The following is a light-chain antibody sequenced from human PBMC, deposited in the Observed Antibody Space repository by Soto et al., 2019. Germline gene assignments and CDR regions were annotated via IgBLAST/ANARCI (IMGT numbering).Light chain of an antibody. V-gene: IGKV3-15*01. CDR1: QSVSSN. Sequence: EIVMTQSPATLSVSPGERATLSCRASQSVSSNLAWYQQKPGQAPRLLIYGPSTRATGIPARFSGSGSGTEFTLTISSLQSEDFAVYYCQQYNNWPVTFGQGTKVDIK. CDR2: GPS. CDR3: QQYNNWPVT. J-gene: IGKJ1*01.